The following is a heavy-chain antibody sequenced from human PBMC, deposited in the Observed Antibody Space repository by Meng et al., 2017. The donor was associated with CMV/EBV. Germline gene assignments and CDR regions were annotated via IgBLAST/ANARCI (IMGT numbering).Heavy chain of an antibody. Sequence: SETLSLTCAVYGGSFSGYYWSWIRQPPGKGLEWIGEINHSGSTNYNPSLKSRVTISVDTSKNQFSLKLSSVTAADTAMYYCARKPRGWLRWGIDYWGQGTLVTVSS. CDR3: ARKPRGWLRWGIDY. V-gene: IGHV4-34*01. J-gene: IGHJ4*02. D-gene: IGHD5-12*01. CDR1: GGSFSGYY. CDR2: INHSGST.